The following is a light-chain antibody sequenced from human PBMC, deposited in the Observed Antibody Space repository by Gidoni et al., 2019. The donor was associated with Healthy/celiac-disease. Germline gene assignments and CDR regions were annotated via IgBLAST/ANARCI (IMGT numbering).Light chain of an antibody. CDR2: VAS. CDR1: QSVSSN. V-gene: IGKV3-15*01. J-gene: IGKJ1*01. Sequence: EIVMTQSPATLSVSPGERATLSCRASQSVSSNLAWYQQKPGQAPRLLIYVASTRDTGIPARFSGSGSGTEFTLTISSLQSEDFAVYYCQQYNSWPSFGQGTKVEIK. CDR3: QQYNSWPS.